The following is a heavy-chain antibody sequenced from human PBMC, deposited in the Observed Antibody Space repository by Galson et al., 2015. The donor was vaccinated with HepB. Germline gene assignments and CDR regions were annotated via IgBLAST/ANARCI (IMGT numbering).Heavy chain of an antibody. Sequence: SLKFSCPASCSPLPHSPFPWVRPSPGQGPEWMGKIFAGGGSTRYAERFQGSVPLPRDSSTSTIDMAVSSLRSDYTAVYYCARGPGGWSQRPDYFDSWGQGTLVT. CDR3: ARGPGGWSQRPDYFDS. CDR2: IFAGGGST. D-gene: IGHD1-1*01. J-gene: IGHJ5*01. V-gene: IGHV1-46*01. CDR1: CSPLPHSP.